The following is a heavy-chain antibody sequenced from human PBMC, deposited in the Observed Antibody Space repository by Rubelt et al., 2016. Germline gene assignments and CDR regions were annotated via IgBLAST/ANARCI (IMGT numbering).Heavy chain of an antibody. V-gene: IGHV1-18*01. J-gene: IGHJ4*02. D-gene: IGHD3-22*01. CDR3: ARDRFGSSYCDG. CDR2: ISAYNGNT. CDR1: GYTFTSYG. Sequence: QVQLVQSGAEVKKPGASVKVSCKASGYTFTSYGISWVRQAPGQGLEWMGWISAYNGNTNYARTLLGRGTMTTYTATCTAYRELRILRSDDTAVYCWARDRFGSSYCDGWGQVTLVRVSS.